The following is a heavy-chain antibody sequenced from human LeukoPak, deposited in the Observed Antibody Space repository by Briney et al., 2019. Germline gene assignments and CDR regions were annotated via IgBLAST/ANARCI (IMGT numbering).Heavy chain of an antibody. D-gene: IGHD5-24*01. CDR3: ARGDGYNDAEYLQH. CDR2: IWYDGSNK. CDR1: GLTFASFA. V-gene: IGHV3-33*01. Sequence: QPGRSLRLSCAPSGLTFASFAIHWVRQAPGKGLGWVAVIWYDGSNKYYGDSVKGRLTISRDNSKKTLYLQMNSLRVEDTAVYYCARGDGYNDAEYLQHWGQGTLVTVS. J-gene: IGHJ1*01.